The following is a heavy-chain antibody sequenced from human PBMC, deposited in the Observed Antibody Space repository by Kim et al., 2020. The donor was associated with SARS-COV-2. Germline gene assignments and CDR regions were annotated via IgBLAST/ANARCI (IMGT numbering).Heavy chain of an antibody. CDR3: ASSTLYGDYGPDY. D-gene: IGHD4-17*01. V-gene: IGHV4-34*01. J-gene: IGHJ4*02. Sequence: YNPALKSRVTISVDTSKNQFSLKLSSVTAADTAVYYCASSTLYGDYGPDYWGQGTLVTVSS.